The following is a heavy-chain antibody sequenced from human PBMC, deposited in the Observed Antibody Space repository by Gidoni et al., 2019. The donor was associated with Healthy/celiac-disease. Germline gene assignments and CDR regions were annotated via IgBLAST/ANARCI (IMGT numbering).Heavy chain of an antibody. CDR1: GFTFSSYG. CDR2: ISYDGSNK. V-gene: IGHV3-30*18. D-gene: IGHD6-13*01. J-gene: IGHJ6*02. CDR3: AKDRWDQQLVLEYYYGMDV. Sequence: QVQLVESGGGVVQPGRSLRLSCAASGFTFSSYGMPWVRQAPGKGLEWVAVISYDGSNKYYADSVKGRFTISRDNSKNTLYLQMNSLRAEDTAVYYCAKDRWDQQLVLEYYYGMDVWGQGTTVTVSS.